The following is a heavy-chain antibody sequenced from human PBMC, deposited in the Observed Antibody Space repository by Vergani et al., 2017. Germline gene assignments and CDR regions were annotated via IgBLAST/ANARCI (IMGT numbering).Heavy chain of an antibody. CDR2: IRTSENGGTS. CDR1: GFPFHDFG. V-gene: IGHV3-49*04. D-gene: IGHD5-18*01. J-gene: IGHJ4*02. CDR3: TRGYKYGYD. Sequence: EVKLVESGGGLVQPGQSLRLACITSGFPFHDFGINWVRQAPGKGLEWISLIRTSENGGTSHYAASVAGRFSISSDDSKSVAYLQMDGLKTDDTATYYCTRGYKYGYDWGQGTLVTVSS.